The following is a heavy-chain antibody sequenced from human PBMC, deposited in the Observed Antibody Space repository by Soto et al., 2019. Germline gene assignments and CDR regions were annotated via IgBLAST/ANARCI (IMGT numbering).Heavy chain of an antibody. CDR1: GFTFSSYG. J-gene: IGHJ4*02. Sequence: QVQLVESGGGVVQPGRSLRLSCAASGFTFSSYGMHWVRQAPGKGLEWVAVISYDGSNKYYADSVKGRFTISRDNSKNSLYLQMTRLRAEDTAVYYWAKDKLAVAVAAPFHYWGQGTLVTVSS. CDR2: ISYDGSNK. D-gene: IGHD6-19*01. V-gene: IGHV3-30*18. CDR3: AKDKLAVAVAAPFHY.